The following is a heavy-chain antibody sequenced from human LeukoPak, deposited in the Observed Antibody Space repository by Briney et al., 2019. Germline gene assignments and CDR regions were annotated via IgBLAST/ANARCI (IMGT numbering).Heavy chain of an antibody. J-gene: IGHJ4*02. CDR1: AFTFSTYA. Sequence: AGSLRLSSAASAFTFSTYAMSWVRRTPGAGPEWVSANTGPRGSTYYAESVKGRFTISRDNTKNTLYLQMNSLRAEDTAVYYCAKDPPILRWSFDYWGQGTLVTVSS. D-gene: IGHD4-23*01. V-gene: IGHV3-23*01. CDR3: AKDPPILRWSFDY. CDR2: NTGPRGST.